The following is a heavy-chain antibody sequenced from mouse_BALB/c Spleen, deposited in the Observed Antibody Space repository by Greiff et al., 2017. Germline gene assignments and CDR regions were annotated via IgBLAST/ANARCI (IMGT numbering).Heavy chain of an antibody. CDR2: INPYNDGT. J-gene: IGHJ4*01. CDR3: AREPPIYYDLYYYAMDY. Sequence: EVQGVESGPELVKPGASVKMSCKASGYTFTSYVMHWVKQKPGQGLEWIGYINPYNDGTKYNEKFKGKATLTSDKSSSTAYMELSSLTSEDSAVYYCAREPPIYYDLYYYAMDYWGQGTSVTVSS. D-gene: IGHD2-4*01. CDR1: GYTFTSYV. V-gene: IGHV1-14*01.